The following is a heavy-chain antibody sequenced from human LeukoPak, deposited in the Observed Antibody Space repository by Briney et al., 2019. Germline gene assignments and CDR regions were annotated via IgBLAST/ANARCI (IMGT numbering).Heavy chain of an antibody. CDR2: IVVGSGNT. CDR3: AADSSGNDAFNI. V-gene: IGHV1-58*01. J-gene: IGHJ3*02. D-gene: IGHD3-22*01. Sequence: ASVKVSCKASGFTFTSFAVQWVRQARGQRLEWIGWIVVGSGNTNYAQKFQERVTITRDMSTSTAYMELSSLRSEDTAVYYCAADSSGNDAFNIWGQGTMVTVSS. CDR1: GFTFTSFA.